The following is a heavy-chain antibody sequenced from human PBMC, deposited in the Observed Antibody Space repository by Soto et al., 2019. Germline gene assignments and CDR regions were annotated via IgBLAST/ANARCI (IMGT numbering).Heavy chain of an antibody. D-gene: IGHD6-13*01. J-gene: IGHJ4*02. CDR1: GYTFTGYY. CDR2: INPNSGGT. CDR3: ARLYSSSWYSRHFDY. Sequence: GASVEVSCKASGYTFTGYYMHWLRQAPGQGLEWMGWINPNSGGTNYAQKFQGRVTMTRDTSISTAYMELSRLRSDDTAVYYCARLYSSSWYSRHFDYWGKGTLVTVSS. V-gene: IGHV1-2*02.